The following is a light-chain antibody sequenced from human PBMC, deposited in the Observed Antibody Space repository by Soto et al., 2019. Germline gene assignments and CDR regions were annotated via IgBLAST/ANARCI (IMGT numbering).Light chain of an antibody. CDR1: QSVSSN. Sequence: EIVMTQSPATLSVSPGERATLSCRASQSVSSNLAWYQQKPGQAPRLLIYGASTRATGIPARFSGSGSGTEFTLTISSLQSEDFAVYYCQQGSDWPLTFGGGTKVDIK. CDR3: QQGSDWPLT. J-gene: IGKJ4*01. CDR2: GAS. V-gene: IGKV3-15*01.